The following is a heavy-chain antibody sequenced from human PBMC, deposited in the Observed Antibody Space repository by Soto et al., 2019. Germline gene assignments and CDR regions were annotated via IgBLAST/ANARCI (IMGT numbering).Heavy chain of an antibody. J-gene: IGHJ2*01. D-gene: IGHD4-17*01. Sequence: AAVKVSFKASFYTFTSYDIDWVRQATVQGLEWMGWMNPNSGNTGYAQKFQGRVTMTRNTSISTAYMELSSLRSEDTAVYYCARTVAWDYGDYVYWYFDLWGRGTLVTVSS. CDR3: ARTVAWDYGDYVYWYFDL. V-gene: IGHV1-8*01. CDR1: FYTFTSYD. CDR2: MNPNSGNT.